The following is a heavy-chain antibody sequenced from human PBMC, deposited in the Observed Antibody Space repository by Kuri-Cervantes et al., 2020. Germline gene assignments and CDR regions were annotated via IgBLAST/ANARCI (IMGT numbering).Heavy chain of an antibody. CDR3: ARAPRVSSGRDGHYYYYMDV. V-gene: IGHV1-3*01. J-gene: IGHJ6*03. Sequence: ASVKVSCKPSGYTFTSYDLNWVRQAPGQRLEWMGWINAGNGNTKYSQKFQGRVTITRDTSASTAYMELSSLRSEDTAVYYCARAPRVSSGRDGHYYYYMDVWGKGTTVTVSS. D-gene: IGHD6-19*01. CDR1: GYTFTSYD. CDR2: INAGNGNT.